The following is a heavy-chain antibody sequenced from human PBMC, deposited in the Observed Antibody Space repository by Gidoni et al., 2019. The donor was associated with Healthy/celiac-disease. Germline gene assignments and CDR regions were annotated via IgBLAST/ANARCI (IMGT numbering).Heavy chain of an antibody. D-gene: IGHD4-4*01. CDR1: GFTFDDYA. V-gene: IGHV3-9*01. CDR3: AKDILDHNDYNSWFDP. J-gene: IGHJ5*02. CDR2: ISWNSGSI. Sequence: EVQLVESGGGLVQPGRSLRLSCAASGFTFDDYAMHWVRQAPGKGLEWVSGISWNSGSIGYADSVKGRFTISRDNAKNSLYLQMNSLRAEDTALYYCAKDILDHNDYNSWFDPWGQGTLVTVSS.